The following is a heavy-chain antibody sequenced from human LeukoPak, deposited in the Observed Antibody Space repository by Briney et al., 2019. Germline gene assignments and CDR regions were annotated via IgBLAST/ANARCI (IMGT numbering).Heavy chain of an antibody. CDR1: GYTFTGYY. CDR3: ARDDGHYDY. D-gene: IGHD1-26*01. J-gene: IGHJ4*02. CDR2: INPITGGT. Sequence: GASVKVSCKASGYTFTGYYMHWVRQAPGQGLEWMGWINPITGGTNYAQNFQGRVTMTRDTSLNTAYMEVSRLRSDDTAVYYCARDDGHYDYWGQGTPVTVSS. V-gene: IGHV1-2*02.